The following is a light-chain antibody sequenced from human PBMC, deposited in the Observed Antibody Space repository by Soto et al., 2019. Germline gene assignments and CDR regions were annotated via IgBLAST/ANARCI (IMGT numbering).Light chain of an antibody. CDR1: SSDVGGYNY. CDR3: SSYTSSSTPYV. J-gene: IGLJ1*01. CDR2: EVS. Sequence: QSVLTQPASVSGSPGQSITISCTGTSSDVGGYNYVSWYQQHPGKAPKLMICEVSNRPSGVSNRFSGSKSGNTASLTISGLQAEDEADYYCSSYTSSSTPYVFGTGTQLTVL. V-gene: IGLV2-14*01.